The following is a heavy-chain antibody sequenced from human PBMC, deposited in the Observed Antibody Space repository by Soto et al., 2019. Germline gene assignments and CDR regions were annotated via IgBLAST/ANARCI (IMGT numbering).Heavy chain of an antibody. CDR3: ARDPGLGIAAQDDAFDI. D-gene: IGHD6-6*01. CDR1: GFTFSSYA. Sequence: GGSLSLSCAASGFTFSSYAMHWVRQAPGKGLEWVAVISYDGSNKYYADSVKGRFTISRDNSKNTLYLQMNSLRAEDTAVYYCARDPGLGIAAQDDAFDIWGQGTMVTVSS. J-gene: IGHJ3*02. V-gene: IGHV3-30-3*01. CDR2: ISYDGSNK.